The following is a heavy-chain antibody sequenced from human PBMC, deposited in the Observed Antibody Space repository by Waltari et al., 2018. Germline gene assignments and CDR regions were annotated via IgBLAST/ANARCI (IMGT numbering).Heavy chain of an antibody. D-gene: IGHD4-17*01. CDR1: GYTFTSYD. Sequence: QVQLVQSGAEVKKPGASVKVSCKASGYTFTSYDINWVRQATGQGLEWMGWLNPTSGNRGYAQKFQGRVTITRNTSIITAYMELSSLRSEDTAVYYCARGTAYGDYPDYWGQGTLVTVSS. CDR2: LNPTSGNR. J-gene: IGHJ4*02. V-gene: IGHV1-8*03. CDR3: ARGTAYGDYPDY.